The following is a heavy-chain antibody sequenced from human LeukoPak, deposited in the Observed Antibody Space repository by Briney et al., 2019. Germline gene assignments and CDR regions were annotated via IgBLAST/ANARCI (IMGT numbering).Heavy chain of an antibody. D-gene: IGHD2-21*01. CDR1: GDSVSNKNVA. CDR3: ARQTYRAFDS. J-gene: IGHJ5*01. CDR2: TYYASKWYY. Sequence: SQTLSLTCVISGDSVSNKNVAWNWIRQSPSRGLEWLGRTYYASKWYYDYAVPVKSRMPVSPDTSKNQVSLRLDSVTPEDTAVYFCARQTYRAFDSWGQGTLVTVSS. V-gene: IGHV6-1*01.